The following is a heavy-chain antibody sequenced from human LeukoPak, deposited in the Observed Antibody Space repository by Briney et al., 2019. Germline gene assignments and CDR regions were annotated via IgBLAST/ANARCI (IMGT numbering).Heavy chain of an antibody. CDR1: GASISSYF. Sequence: PSETLSLTCTVSGASISSYFWSWIRQPPGEGLEWIGYVFHSGSTNYNPSLKSRVTISLDTSKTQFSLRLTSVTAADTAVYYCATQLGGTTFHWGQGTVVTVSS. CDR3: ATQLGGTTFH. D-gene: IGHD1-1*01. V-gene: IGHV4-59*01. J-gene: IGHJ4*02. CDR2: VFHSGST.